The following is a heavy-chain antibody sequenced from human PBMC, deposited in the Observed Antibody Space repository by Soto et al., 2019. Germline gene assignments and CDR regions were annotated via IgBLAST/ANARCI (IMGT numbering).Heavy chain of an antibody. J-gene: IGHJ4*02. V-gene: IGHV4-39*01. CDR1: GGSVSSSSYY. D-gene: IGHD3-9*01. CDR3: GRLEGLATISYYFDY. CDR2: VYYSGST. Sequence: SETLCLTCTVSGGSVSSSSYYWGWIRQPPGKGLEWIGSVYYSGSTYYNPSLESRVTISVDKSKNQFSLKLMSLSAADTAVYYCGRLEGLATISYYFDYWGQGALVTVSS.